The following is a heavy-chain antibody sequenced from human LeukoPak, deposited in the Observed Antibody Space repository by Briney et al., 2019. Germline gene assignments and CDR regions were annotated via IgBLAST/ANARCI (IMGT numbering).Heavy chain of an antibody. Sequence: SETLSLTCAVYGGSFSGYYWSCIRQPPGKGLEWIGEINHSGSTNYNPSLKSRVTMSVDTSKNQFSLKLSSVTAADTAVYYCARSIAAAGTGFDYWGQGTLVTVSS. V-gene: IGHV4-34*01. D-gene: IGHD6-13*01. CDR1: GGSFSGYY. J-gene: IGHJ4*02. CDR2: INHSGST. CDR3: ARSIAAAGTGFDY.